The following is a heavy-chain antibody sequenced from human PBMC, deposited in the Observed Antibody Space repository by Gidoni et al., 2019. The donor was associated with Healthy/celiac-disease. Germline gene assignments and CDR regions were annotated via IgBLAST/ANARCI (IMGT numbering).Heavy chain of an antibody. V-gene: IGHV4-30-4*01. CDR1: GGSISSGDYY. CDR3: ARETYGDYGAGFDY. D-gene: IGHD4-17*01. Sequence: QVQLQESGPGLVQPSQTLSLTCTVPGGSISSGDYYWSWIRQPPGKGLEWIGYIYYCGSTYYNPSLKSRVTISVDTSKNQFSLKLSSVTAADTAVYYCARETYGDYGAGFDYWGQGTLVTVSS. J-gene: IGHJ4*02. CDR2: IYYCGST.